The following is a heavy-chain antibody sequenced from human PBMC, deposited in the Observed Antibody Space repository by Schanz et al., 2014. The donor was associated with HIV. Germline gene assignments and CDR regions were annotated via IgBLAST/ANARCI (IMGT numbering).Heavy chain of an antibody. CDR2: VIGSGGIT. V-gene: IGHV3-23*04. Sequence: VQLVESGGGLVQPGGSLRLSCTAFGFTFSTYAMTWVRQAPGKGLEWVSTVIGSGGITYYADSVKGRFTISRDNSKNTLYLQMSSLRVEDTAVYYCAKGRGTYSSGYYDPPDYWGQGTLVTVSS. D-gene: IGHD3-22*01. CDR1: GFTFSTYA. J-gene: IGHJ4*02. CDR3: AKGRGTYSSGYYDPPDY.